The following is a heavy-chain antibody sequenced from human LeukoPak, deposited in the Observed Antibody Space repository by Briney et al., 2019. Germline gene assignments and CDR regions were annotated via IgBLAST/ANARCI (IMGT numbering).Heavy chain of an antibody. V-gene: IGHV3-30*02. CDR1: GFTFSSDG. CDR2: IRYDGSNK. J-gene: IGHJ4*02. CDR3: AKDLTVTKGYFDY. Sequence: GGSLRLSCAASGFTFSSDGMHWVRQAPGKGLEWVAFIRYDGSNKYYADSVKGRFTISRDNSKNTLYLQMNSLRAEGTAVYYCAKDLTVTKGYFDYWGQGTLVTVSS. D-gene: IGHD4-17*01.